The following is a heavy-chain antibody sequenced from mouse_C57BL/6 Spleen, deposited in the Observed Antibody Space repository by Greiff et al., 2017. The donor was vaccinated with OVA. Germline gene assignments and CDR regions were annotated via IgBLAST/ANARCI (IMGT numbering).Heavy chain of an antibody. J-gene: IGHJ3*01. CDR3: ARGAEGAWFAY. Sequence: EVQLQQSGPELVKPGASVKIPCKASGYTFTDYNMDWVKQSHGKSLEWIGDINPNNGGTIYNQKFKGKATLTVDKSSSTAYMELRSLTSEDTAVYYCARGAEGAWFAYWGQGTLVTVSA. V-gene: IGHV1-18*01. CDR1: GYTFTDYN. CDR2: INPNNGGT.